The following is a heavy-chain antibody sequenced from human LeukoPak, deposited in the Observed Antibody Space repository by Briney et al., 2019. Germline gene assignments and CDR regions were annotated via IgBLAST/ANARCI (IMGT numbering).Heavy chain of an antibody. Sequence: GGSLRLSCAASGFTFSSYAMSWVRQAPGKGLEWVSAISGSGGSTYYADSVKGRFTISRDNSKSTLYLQMNGLRAEDTAVYYCAKVMTVAGNYYFDYWGQGTPVTVSS. D-gene: IGHD6-19*01. CDR2: ISGSGGST. CDR1: GFTFSSYA. CDR3: AKVMTVAGNYYFDY. J-gene: IGHJ4*02. V-gene: IGHV3-23*01.